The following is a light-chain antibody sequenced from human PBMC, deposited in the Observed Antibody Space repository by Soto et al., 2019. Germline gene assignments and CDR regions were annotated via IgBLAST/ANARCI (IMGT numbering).Light chain of an antibody. CDR1: SSNIGSNT. Sequence: QAVVTQPPSASGTPGQRVTISCSGSSSNIGSNTVNWYQQLPGTAPKLLIYSNNQQPSAVPDRFSGSKSGTSASLAISGLQSEDEADYYCAAWDDSLNGLVFGGGTQLTVL. CDR3: AAWDDSLNGLV. CDR2: SNN. V-gene: IGLV1-44*01. J-gene: IGLJ3*02.